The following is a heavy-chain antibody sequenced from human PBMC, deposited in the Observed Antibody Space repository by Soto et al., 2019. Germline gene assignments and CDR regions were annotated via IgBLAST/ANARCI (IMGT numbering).Heavy chain of an antibody. V-gene: IGHV1-69*06. Sequence: SVKVSCKASGYTFTTYGITWMRQAPGQGLEWMGGIIPIFGTANYAQKFQGRVTITADKSTSTAYMELSSLRSEDTAVYYCVRVLTYYYYGMDVWAQGTTVTGS. CDR2: IIPIFGTA. CDR1: GYTFTTYG. J-gene: IGHJ6*02. CDR3: VRVLTYYYYGMDV.